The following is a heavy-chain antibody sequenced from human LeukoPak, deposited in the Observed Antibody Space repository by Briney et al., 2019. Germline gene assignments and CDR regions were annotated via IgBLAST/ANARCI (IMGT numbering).Heavy chain of an antibody. J-gene: IGHJ4*02. Sequence: PGGPLTLSCAASGFTFSGHWMSWVRPAPGEGVEWVANISQGGSDKYYVDSVKGRFTISRDNANNLLYLQMNGLRGEDTAVYYCTRDRSRAEDDWGQGTLVTVSS. CDR2: ISQGGSDK. CDR1: GFTFSGHW. V-gene: IGHV3-7*01. D-gene: IGHD1-14*01. CDR3: TRDRSRAEDD.